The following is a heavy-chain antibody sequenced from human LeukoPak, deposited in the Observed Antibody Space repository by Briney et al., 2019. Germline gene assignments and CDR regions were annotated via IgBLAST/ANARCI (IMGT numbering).Heavy chain of an antibody. V-gene: IGHV4-59*11. Sequence: SETLSPTCTVSGGSMTGHYWSWIRQTPGKGLEWIGYIDYSGSTRYNPSLQSRVTISVDTSKNQFSLKLTSVTARDTAVYYCARLINNDNSGDADTFDMWGQGTEVIVFS. D-gene: IGHD3-22*01. CDR1: GGSMTGHY. CDR3: ARLINNDNSGDADTFDM. CDR2: IDYSGST. J-gene: IGHJ3*02.